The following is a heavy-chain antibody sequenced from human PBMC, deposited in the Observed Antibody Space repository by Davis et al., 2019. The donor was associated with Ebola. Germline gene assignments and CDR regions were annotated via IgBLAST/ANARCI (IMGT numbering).Heavy chain of an antibody. V-gene: IGHV3-9*01. J-gene: IGHJ6*02. Sequence: GGSLRLSCVASGFTVSSYGMLWVRQAPGRGLEWVSGISWNSGGIGYADSVKGRFTISRDNAKNSLYLQMNSLRAEDTAVYYCARDSGSYYYYYYGMDVWGQGTTVTVSS. CDR1: GFTVSSYG. CDR2: ISWNSGGI. CDR3: ARDSGSYYYYYYGMDV. D-gene: IGHD1-26*01.